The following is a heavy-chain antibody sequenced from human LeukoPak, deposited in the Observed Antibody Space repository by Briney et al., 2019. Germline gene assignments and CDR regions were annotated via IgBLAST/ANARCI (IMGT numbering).Heavy chain of an antibody. Sequence: GRSLTLSCAASGFAFNDFAMYWVRQAPGKGLDWVALIRRDGSHKYYAHSIKGRFTISRDNSKNTLYLQMSSLRAEDTAVYYCAKSSIMFAAGRLGSIDFWGQGTLVTVS. CDR3: AKSSIMFAAGRLGSIDF. CDR1: GFAFNDFA. J-gene: IGHJ4*02. V-gene: IGHV3-33*06. CDR2: IRRDGSHK. D-gene: IGHD6-25*01.